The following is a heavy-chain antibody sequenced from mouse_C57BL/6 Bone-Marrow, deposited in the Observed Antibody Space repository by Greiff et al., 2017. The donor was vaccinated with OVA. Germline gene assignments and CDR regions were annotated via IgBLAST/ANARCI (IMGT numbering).Heavy chain of an antibody. D-gene: IGHD4-1*02. V-gene: IGHV1-54*01. CDR3: AREATGTDYAMDY. Sequence: QVQLQQSGAELVRPGTSVKVSCKASGYAFTNYLIEWVKQRPGQGLEWIGVINPGSGGTNYNEKFKGKATLTADKSSSTAYMQLSSLTSEDSAVYFGAREATGTDYAMDYWGQGTSVTVSS. CDR2: INPGSGGT. J-gene: IGHJ4*01. CDR1: GYAFTNYL.